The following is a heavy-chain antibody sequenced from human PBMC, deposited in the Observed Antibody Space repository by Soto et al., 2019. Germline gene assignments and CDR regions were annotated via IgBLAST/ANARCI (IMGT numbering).Heavy chain of an antibody. Sequence: GASVKVSCKASGYTFTSYYMHWVRQAPGQGLEWMGIINPSGGSTSYAQKFQGRVTMTRDTSTSTVYMELSSLRSEDTAVYYCARDRPGYYYDSSGPIGAFDIWGQGTMVTVSS. CDR1: GYTFTSYY. D-gene: IGHD3-22*01. J-gene: IGHJ3*02. CDR2: INPSGGST. CDR3: ARDRPGYYYDSSGPIGAFDI. V-gene: IGHV1-46*01.